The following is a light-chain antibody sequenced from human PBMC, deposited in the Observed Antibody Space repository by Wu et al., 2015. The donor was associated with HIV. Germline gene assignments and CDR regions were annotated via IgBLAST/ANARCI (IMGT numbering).Light chain of an antibody. CDR1: QGVGSD. CDR3: QQTYSNPVT. CDR2: AAS. V-gene: IGKV1-13*02. Sequence: AMQLTQSPSTLSASVGDSVTITCRASQGVGSDLAWYQHKPGSSPKLLIYAASELESGVPSRFSGSRSGTDFALTISSLQREDVATYYCQQTYSNPVTFGGGTKVQIK. J-gene: IGKJ4*01.